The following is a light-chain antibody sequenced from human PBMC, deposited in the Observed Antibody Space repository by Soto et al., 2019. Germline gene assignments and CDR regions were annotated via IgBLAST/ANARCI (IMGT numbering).Light chain of an antibody. V-gene: IGLV2-14*01. CDR1: TSDIRCFNS. CDR2: YPN. CDR3: TSYTAKNTLV. Sequence: QCLLTQPGSVSGAPGQSITILRSRPTSDIRCFNSISWYQHHPSKAPRLIAYYPNKRTSGIPPRFSGSKSSLTTSLTIAGRQLDDEADYFCTSYTAKNTLVFGTGTKVT. J-gene: IGLJ1*01.